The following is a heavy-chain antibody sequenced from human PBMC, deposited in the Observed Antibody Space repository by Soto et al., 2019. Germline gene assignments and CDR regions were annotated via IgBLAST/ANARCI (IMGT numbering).Heavy chain of an antibody. V-gene: IGHV4-34*01. CDR1: EGCFSGYD. D-gene: IGHD6-13*01. CDR3: ARAVSETYSSNHDLFYA. J-gene: IGHJ5*02. CDR2: INHSGST. Sequence: PSETLYFTCAVYEGCFSGYDWSWIRQPPGKGLECIGEINHSGSTNYNPSLKSRVTISVDTSKNQFSLKLSAVTAADTAVYYCARAVSETYSSNHDLFYARGRRTRVIGSS.